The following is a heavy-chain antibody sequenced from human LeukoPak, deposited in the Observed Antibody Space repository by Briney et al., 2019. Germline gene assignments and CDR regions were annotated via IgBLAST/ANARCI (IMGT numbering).Heavy chain of an antibody. CDR2: ISSSGSTI. CDR3: ARAGLIDWFIYGMDV. CDR1: GFTFSNAW. J-gene: IGHJ6*02. V-gene: IGHV3-11*01. D-gene: IGHD3-9*01. Sequence: GGSLRLSCAASGFTFSNAWMSWIRQAPGKGLEWVSFISSSGSTIYYADSVKGRFTISRDNAKNSLYLQMNSLRAEDTAVYYCARAGLIDWFIYGMDVWGQGTTVTVSS.